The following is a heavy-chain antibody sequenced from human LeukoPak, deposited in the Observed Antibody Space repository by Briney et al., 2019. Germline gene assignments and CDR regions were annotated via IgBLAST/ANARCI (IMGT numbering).Heavy chain of an antibody. CDR1: GGSISSSSYY. D-gene: IGHD3-3*01. CDR3: ASHPGWSGLNWFDP. J-gene: IGHJ5*02. V-gene: IGHV4-39*01. Sequence: PSETLSLTYTVSGGSISSSSYYWGWIRQPPGKGLEWIGSIYYSGSTYYNPSLKSRVTISVDTSKNQFSLKLSSVTAADTAVYYCASHPGWSGLNWFDPWGQGTLVTVSS. CDR2: IYYSGST.